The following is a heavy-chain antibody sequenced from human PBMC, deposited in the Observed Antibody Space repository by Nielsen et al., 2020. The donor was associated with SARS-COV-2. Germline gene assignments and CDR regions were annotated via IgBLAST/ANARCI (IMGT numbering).Heavy chain of an antibody. CDR3: ARRHMIPFGAGTYHFDF. D-gene: IGHD3-16*01. CDR2: VYPGDSET. J-gene: IGHJ4*02. V-gene: IGHV5-51*01. CDR1: GYNFATYW. Sequence: GGSLRLSCQGSGYNFATYWIAWVRQMPGKGLEWMGVVYPGDSETKYSPSFQGQVTMSVDKSLRTAYLQWRTLKASDTAMYYCARRHMIPFGAGTYHFDFWGQGTLVTVSS.